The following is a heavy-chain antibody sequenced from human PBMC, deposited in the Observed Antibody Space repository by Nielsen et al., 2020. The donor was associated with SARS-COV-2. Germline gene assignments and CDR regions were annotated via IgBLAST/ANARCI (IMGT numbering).Heavy chain of an antibody. V-gene: IGHV3-74*01. Sequence: GGSLRLSCAASGFTFSSYAMHWVRQAPGKGLVWVSRINSDGSSTSYADSVKGRFTISRDNAKNTLYLQMNSLRAEDTAVYYCARGEVTMVRGVIDYYYYYYMDVWGKGTTVTVSS. CDR1: GFTFSSYA. CDR3: ARGEVTMVRGVIDYYYYYYMDV. D-gene: IGHD3-10*01. CDR2: INSDGSST. J-gene: IGHJ6*03.